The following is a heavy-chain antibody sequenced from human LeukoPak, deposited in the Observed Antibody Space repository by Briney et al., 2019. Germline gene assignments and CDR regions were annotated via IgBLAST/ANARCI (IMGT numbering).Heavy chain of an antibody. CDR1: GYSISSGYY. J-gene: IGHJ4*02. V-gene: IGHV4-38-2*02. CDR3: ARETTSSEIDY. D-gene: IGHD1-14*01. CDR2: IYHSGST. Sequence: SETLSLTCTVSGYSISSGYYWGWIRPPPGEGLEWIGSIYHSGSTYYNPSLKSRVTISVDTSKNQFSLKLSSVTAADTAVYYCARETTSSEIDYWGQGTLVTVSS.